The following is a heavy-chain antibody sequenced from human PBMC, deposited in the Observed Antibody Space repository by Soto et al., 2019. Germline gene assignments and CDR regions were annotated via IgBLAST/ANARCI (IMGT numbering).Heavy chain of an antibody. CDR3: ARDFGRYYYGMDV. Sequence: GXLRVSCAAAVFTLSSYSMNWVRQAPGKGLEWVSSISSSSSYIYYADSVKGRFTISRDNAKNSLYLQMNSLRAEDTAVYYCARDFGRYYYGMDVWGKGTTVTVSS. V-gene: IGHV3-21*01. CDR1: VFTLSSYS. J-gene: IGHJ6*04. D-gene: IGHD3-10*01. CDR2: ISSSSSYI.